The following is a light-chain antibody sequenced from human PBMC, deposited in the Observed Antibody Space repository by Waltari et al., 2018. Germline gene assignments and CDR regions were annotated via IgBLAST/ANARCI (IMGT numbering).Light chain of an antibody. J-gene: IGKJ2*01. CDR1: PSVLNTSNNRNR. Sequence: DIVVDQSSDSLGVALGERGTLNYKSSPSVLNTSNNRNRLAWFQQKPGQPPKVLIYWASTRESGVPDRFSGSGSGTDFTLTISSLQAEDVAVYYCQQYYSTPPTFGQGTKLEIK. CDR2: WAS. V-gene: IGKV4-1*01. CDR3: QQYYSTPPT.